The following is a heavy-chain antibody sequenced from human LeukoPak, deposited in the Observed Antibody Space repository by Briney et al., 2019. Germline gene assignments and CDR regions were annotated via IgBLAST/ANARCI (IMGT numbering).Heavy chain of an antibody. CDR3: AKTRTGPYYFDY. CDR2: IYHSGST. CDR1: GYSISSGYD. Sequence: PSENLSLTCAVSGYSISSGYDWGWIRQPPGKGLEWIGSIYHSGSTYYNPSLKSRVTISVDTSKNQFFLKLSSVTAADTAVYYCAKTRTGPYYFDYWGQGTLVTVSS. J-gene: IGHJ4*02. V-gene: IGHV4-38-2*01.